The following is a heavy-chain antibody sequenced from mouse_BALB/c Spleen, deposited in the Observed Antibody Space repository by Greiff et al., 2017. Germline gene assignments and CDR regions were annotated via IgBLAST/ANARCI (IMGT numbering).Heavy chain of an antibody. V-gene: IGHV5-12-1*01. Sequence: EVQLVESGGGLVKPGGSLKLSCAASGFAFSSYDLSWVRQTPEKRLEWVAYISSGGGSTYYPDTVKGRFTISRDNAKNTLYLQMSSLKSEDTAMYYCARHPTMITTDAMDYWGQGTSVTVSS. CDR1: GFAFSSYD. CDR2: ISSGGGST. J-gene: IGHJ4*01. D-gene: IGHD2-4*01. CDR3: ARHPTMITTDAMDY.